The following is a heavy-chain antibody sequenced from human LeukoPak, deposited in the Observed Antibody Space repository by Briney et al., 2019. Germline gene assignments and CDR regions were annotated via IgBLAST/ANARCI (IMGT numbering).Heavy chain of an antibody. CDR1: GGSFSGFY. Sequence: SETLSLTCAVYGGSFSGFYWSWIRQAPGKGLEWIGEINHSGDTNNNPSLKSRVSISVDTSKNQFSLKLNSVTAADTAVYFCARLYYYDSRGLRPFDPWGQGTLVTVSS. CDR3: ARLYYYDSRGLRPFDP. J-gene: IGHJ5*02. V-gene: IGHV4-34*01. CDR2: INHSGDT. D-gene: IGHD3-22*01.